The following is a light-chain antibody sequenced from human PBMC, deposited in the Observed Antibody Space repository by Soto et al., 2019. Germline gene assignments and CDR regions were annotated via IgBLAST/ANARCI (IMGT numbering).Light chain of an antibody. CDR2: DTS. CDR3: QQYDFVRYT. J-gene: IGKJ2*01. V-gene: IGKV1-33*01. Sequence: DIQMPQSPSSLSAFVGDRVTITCQASQDIRSYLNWYQQKPGKAPKLLIYDTSNFETGVPSNFSGRGSWTSFTFTISSPQPEDMATYSGQQYDFVRYTVGKGTKVEIK. CDR1: QDIRSY.